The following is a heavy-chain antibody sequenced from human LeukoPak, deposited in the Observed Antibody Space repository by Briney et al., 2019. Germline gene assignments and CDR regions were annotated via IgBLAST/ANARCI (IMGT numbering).Heavy chain of an antibody. J-gene: IGHJ4*02. CDR3: ARDRIWDTAMVLGHFDY. CDR1: GYTFTSYY. Sequence: ASVKVSCKASGYTFTSYYMHWVRQAPGQGLEWMGIINPSGGSTSYAQKFRGRVTMTRDTSTSTVYMELSSLRSEDTAVYYCARDRIWDTAMVLGHFDYWGQGTLVTVSS. D-gene: IGHD5-18*01. V-gene: IGHV1-46*01. CDR2: INPSGGST.